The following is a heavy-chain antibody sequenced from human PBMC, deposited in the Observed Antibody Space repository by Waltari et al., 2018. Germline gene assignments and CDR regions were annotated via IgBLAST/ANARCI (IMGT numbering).Heavy chain of an antibody. D-gene: IGHD2-21*02. Sequence: QVQLQESGPGLVKPSQTLSLTCTVSGGSISSGGYYWSWIRQHPGKGLEWIGYIYYSGSTYDNQSLKSRVTISVDTSKNQFSLKLSSVTAADTAVYYCARDQYGGNSPFYYWGQGTLVTVSS. CDR3: ARDQYGGNSPFYY. V-gene: IGHV4-31*03. CDR2: IYYSGST. J-gene: IGHJ4*02. CDR1: GGSISSGGYY.